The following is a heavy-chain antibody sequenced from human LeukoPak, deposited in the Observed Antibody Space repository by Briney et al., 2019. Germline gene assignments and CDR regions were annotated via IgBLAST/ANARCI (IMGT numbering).Heavy chain of an antibody. D-gene: IGHD6-19*01. CDR2: ISSSSSYI. V-gene: IGHV3-21*01. CDR3: ARGIDPLIAVAGRGSPWYYYGMDV. Sequence: PGGSLRLSCAASGFTFSSYSMTWVRQAPGKGLEWVSSISSSSSYIYYADSVKGRFTISRDNAKNSLYLQMNSLRAEDTAVYYCARGIDPLIAVAGRGSPWYYYGMDVWGQGTTVTVSS. J-gene: IGHJ6*02. CDR1: GFTFSSYS.